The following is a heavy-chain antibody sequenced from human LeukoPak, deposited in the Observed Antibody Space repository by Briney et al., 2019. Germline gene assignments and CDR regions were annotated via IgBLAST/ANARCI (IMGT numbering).Heavy chain of an antibody. Sequence: GASVKVSCKASGGTFSSYAISWVRQAPGQGREWMGGIIPIFGTANYAQKFQGRVTITADKSTSTAYMELSSLRSEDTAVYYCARGGITFGGVGDYWGQGTLVTVSS. D-gene: IGHD3-16*01. CDR1: GGTFSSYA. CDR2: IIPIFGTA. V-gene: IGHV1-69*06. J-gene: IGHJ4*02. CDR3: ARGGITFGGVGDY.